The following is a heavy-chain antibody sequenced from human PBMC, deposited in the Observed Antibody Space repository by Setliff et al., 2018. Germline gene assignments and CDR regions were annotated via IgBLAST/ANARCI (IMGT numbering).Heavy chain of an antibody. D-gene: IGHD1-26*01. CDR3: ARTGTYRYFDY. CDR2: IHYSGTT. J-gene: IGHJ4*02. CDR1: GASINSGTYY. Sequence: ASETLSLTCTVSGASINSGTYYWAWIRQPPGKGLEWIGRIHYSGTTYYNASLKSRVTMSVDTSKNQFSLNLSSVTAADTAVYYCARTGTYRYFDYWGQGALVTVSS. V-gene: IGHV4-39*01.